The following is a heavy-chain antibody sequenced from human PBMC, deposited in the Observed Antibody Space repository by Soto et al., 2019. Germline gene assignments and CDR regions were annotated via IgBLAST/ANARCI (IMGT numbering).Heavy chain of an antibody. CDR1: GGSISSGGYY. V-gene: IGHV4-31*03. CDR2: IYYSGST. D-gene: IGHD3-3*01. CDR3: ARGSRLWFLEWLAYLDV. J-gene: IGHJ6*02. Sequence: QVQLQESGPGLVKPSQTLSLTCTVSGGSISSGGYYWSWIRQHPGKGLEWIGYIYYSGSTYYNPSLKSRVTRSVDTSKNQFSLKLSSVTAADTAVYYCARGSRLWFLEWLAYLDVWGQGTTVTVSS.